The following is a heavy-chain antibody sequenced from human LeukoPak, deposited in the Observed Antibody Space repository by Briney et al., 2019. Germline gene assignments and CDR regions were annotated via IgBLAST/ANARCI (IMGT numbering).Heavy chain of an antibody. V-gene: IGHV4-34*01. CDR3: ARTEWELRWFDP. D-gene: IGHD1-26*01. CDR2: INHSGST. Sequence: PSETLSLTCAVYGGSFSGYYWSWIRQPPGKGLEWIGEINHSGSTNYNPSLKSRVTISVDTSKNQFSLKLSSVTAADTAVYYCARTEWELRWFDPWGQGTLVTVSS. CDR1: GGSFSGYY. J-gene: IGHJ5*02.